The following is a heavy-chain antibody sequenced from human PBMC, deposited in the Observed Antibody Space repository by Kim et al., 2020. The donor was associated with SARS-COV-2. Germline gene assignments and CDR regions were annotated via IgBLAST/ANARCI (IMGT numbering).Heavy chain of an antibody. CDR2: NPNSGNT. V-gene: IGHV1-8*01. Sequence: NPNSGNTGYEQKFQGRVTMTRNTSISTAYMELSSLRSEDTAVYYCASHGYWGQGTLVTVSS. J-gene: IGHJ4*02. CDR3: ASHGY.